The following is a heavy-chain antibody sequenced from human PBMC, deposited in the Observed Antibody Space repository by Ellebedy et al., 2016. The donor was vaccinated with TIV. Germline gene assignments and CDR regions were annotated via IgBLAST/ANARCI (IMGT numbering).Heavy chain of an antibody. V-gene: IGHV3-7*01. D-gene: IGHD6-19*01. Sequence: GESLKISCAASGFSFSIYWMSWVRQAPGKGLEWVANIKQDGSERYYVDSVKGRFTISRDNAKNSLYLQMNSLTAEDTAVYYCARDQWLGRAYYFDYWGQGTLVTVSS. CDR1: GFSFSIYW. CDR2: IKQDGSER. J-gene: IGHJ4*02. CDR3: ARDQWLGRAYYFDY.